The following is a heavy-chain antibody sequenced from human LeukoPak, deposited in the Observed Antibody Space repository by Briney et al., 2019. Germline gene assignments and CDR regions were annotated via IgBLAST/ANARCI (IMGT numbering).Heavy chain of an antibody. CDR2: ISSSSFKI. CDR1: GFTFSDYI. D-gene: IGHD6-13*01. J-gene: IGHJ6*03. V-gene: IGHV3-48*04. CDR3: VRDPSYGSSWYYYMDV. Sequence: GGSLRLSCAASGFTFSDYILDWVRQAPGKGLEWVSYISSSSFKIGYADSVKGRFTISRDNSKNSLYLRMDSLRVEDTAVYYCVRDPSYGSSWYYYMDVWGKGTTVTVSS.